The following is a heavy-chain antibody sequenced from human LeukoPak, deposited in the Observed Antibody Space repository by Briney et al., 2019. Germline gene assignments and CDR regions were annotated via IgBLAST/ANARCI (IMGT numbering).Heavy chain of an antibody. V-gene: IGHV1-69*05. Sequence: SVKVSCKASGGTFSSYAISWVRQTPGQGLEWMGRIIPIFGTANYAQKFQGRVTITTDESTSTAYMELSSLRSEDTAVYYCARDRDGYNWVDFDYWGQGTLVTVSS. D-gene: IGHD5-24*01. CDR1: GGTFSSYA. J-gene: IGHJ4*02. CDR2: IIPIFGTA. CDR3: ARDRDGYNWVDFDY.